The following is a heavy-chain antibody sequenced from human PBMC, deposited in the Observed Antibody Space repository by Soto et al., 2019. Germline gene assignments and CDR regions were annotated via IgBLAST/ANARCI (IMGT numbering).Heavy chain of an antibody. CDR3: ARDLYGSGSYY. Sequence: SVKVSCKASGGTFSSYTICWVRQAPGQGLEWMGRIIPILGIANYAQKFQGRVTITADKSTSTAYMELSSLRSEDTAVYYCARDLYGSGSYYWGQGTLVTVSS. J-gene: IGHJ4*02. CDR2: IIPILGIA. CDR1: GGTFSSYT. D-gene: IGHD3-10*01. V-gene: IGHV1-69*04.